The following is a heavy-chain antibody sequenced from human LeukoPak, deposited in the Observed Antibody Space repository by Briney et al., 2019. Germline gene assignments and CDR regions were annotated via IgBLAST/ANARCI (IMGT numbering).Heavy chain of an antibody. CDR2: IYSSGRT. CDR3: ARAPAGCGGTCSFDY. D-gene: IGHD2-15*01. CDR1: GASMSNSF. Sequence: SETLSLTCTVSGASMSNSFRSWIRQPAGKGLEWIGRIYSSGRTNYNPSLKSRVTLSIDTSNNQFSLKLTSVTAADTALYYCARAPAGCGGTCSFDYWGQGTLVNVSS. J-gene: IGHJ4*02. V-gene: IGHV4-4*07.